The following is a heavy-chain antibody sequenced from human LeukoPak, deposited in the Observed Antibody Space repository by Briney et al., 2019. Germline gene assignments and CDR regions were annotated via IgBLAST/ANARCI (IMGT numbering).Heavy chain of an antibody. CDR3: ARQTITIFGVQRVGWFDP. CDR2: INHSGST. Sequence: PSETLSLTCAVYGGSFSDYYWSWIRQPPGKGLEWIGEINHSGSTNYNPSLKSRVTISIDTSNNQFSLKLSSVTAADTAVYYCARQTITIFGVQRVGWFDPWGQGTLVTVSS. D-gene: IGHD3-3*01. J-gene: IGHJ5*02. CDR1: GGSFSDYY. V-gene: IGHV4-34*01.